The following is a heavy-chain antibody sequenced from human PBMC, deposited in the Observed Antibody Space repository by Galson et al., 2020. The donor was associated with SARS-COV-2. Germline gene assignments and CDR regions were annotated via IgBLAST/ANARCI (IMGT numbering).Heavy chain of an antibody. D-gene: IGHD4-17*01. CDR2: IYYSSRI. J-gene: IGHJ4*02. V-gene: IGHV4-39*01. CDR1: GGSNRSSSYY. Sequence: SETLSLTCTVSGGSNRSSSYYWGWLRQPPGTGLEWIGRIYYSSRIHYDPSLKSRVTISVATTKNQSSLKLSSETAADTAVYYGAGLSAYYYGDYSRGGRDIDYWGQGTLVTVSS. CDR3: AGLSAYYYGDYSRGGRDIDY.